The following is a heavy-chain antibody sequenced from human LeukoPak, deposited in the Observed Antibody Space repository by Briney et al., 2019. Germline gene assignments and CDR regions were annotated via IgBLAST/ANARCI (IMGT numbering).Heavy chain of an antibody. CDR1: GFTFTDFY. CDR2: ISPTSSYM. V-gene: IGHV3-21*04. Sequence: PGGSLRLSCAASGFTFTDFYMNWVRQAPGKGLEWVSWISPTSSYMYYADSVKGRFTISRDNAKNSLYLQMNRLRAEDTAVYYCARGRVRDGSGSYPNDYWGQGTLVTVSP. D-gene: IGHD3-10*01. CDR3: ARGRVRDGSGSYPNDY. J-gene: IGHJ4*01.